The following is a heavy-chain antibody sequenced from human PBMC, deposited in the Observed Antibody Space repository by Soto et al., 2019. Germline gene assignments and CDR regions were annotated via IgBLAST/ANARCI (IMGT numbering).Heavy chain of an antibody. V-gene: IGHV3-33*01. CDR2: IWYDGSNK. J-gene: IGHJ4*02. CDR3: ARDRSGSGYDFATDY. Sequence: QVQLVESGGGVVQPGRSLRLSCAASGFTFSSYGMHWVRQAPGKGLEWVAVIWYDGSNKYYADSVKGRFTISRDNSKNTLYLQMNSLRAEDTAVYYCARDRSGSGYDFATDYWGQGTLVTVSS. D-gene: IGHD5-12*01. CDR1: GFTFSSYG.